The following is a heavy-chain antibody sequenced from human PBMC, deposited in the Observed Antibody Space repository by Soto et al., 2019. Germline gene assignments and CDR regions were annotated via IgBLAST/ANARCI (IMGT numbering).Heavy chain of an antibody. D-gene: IGHD6-13*01. CDR2: IIPIFGTA. V-gene: IGHV1-69*13. CDR3: AIGGIAAAGTFSPPYYFDY. J-gene: IGHJ4*02. Sequence: SVKVSCKASGGTFSSYAISWVRQAPGQGLEWMGGIIPIFGTANYAQKFQDRVTITADESTSTAYMELSSLRSEDTAVYYCAIGGIAAAGTFSPPYYFDYSGQGTLVTVSS. CDR1: GGTFSSYA.